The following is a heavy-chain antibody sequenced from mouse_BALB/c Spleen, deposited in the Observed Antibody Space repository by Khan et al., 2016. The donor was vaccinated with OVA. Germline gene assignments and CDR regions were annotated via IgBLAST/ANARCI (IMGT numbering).Heavy chain of an antibody. D-gene: IGHD2-2*01. CDR2: VDPFSAVT. CDR1: GYSFTSYY. Sequence: VRLQQSGPELMKPGASVKISCKASGYSFTSYYIHWVMQSRGQSLEWIGYVDPFSAVTTYNQKFKGKATLTVDKSSSTAYIHLSYLTSEDSAVYYCTRHGYVAWFTYWGQGTLVTVSA. CDR3: TRHGYVAWFTY. J-gene: IGHJ3*01. V-gene: IGHV1-31*01.